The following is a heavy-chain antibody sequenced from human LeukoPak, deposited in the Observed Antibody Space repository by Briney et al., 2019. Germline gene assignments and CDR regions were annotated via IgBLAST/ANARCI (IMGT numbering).Heavy chain of an antibody. J-gene: IGHJ3*02. CDR1: GYTFTSYA. CDR2: INAGNGNT. D-gene: IGHD6-13*01. V-gene: IGHV1-3*01. CDR3: ARGFHIAAVAGDAFDI. Sequence: ASVKVSCKASGYTFTSYAMHWVRQAPGQRLEWMGWINAGNGNTKYSQKFQGRVTITRDTSASTAYMELSSLRSEDTAVYYCARGFHIAAVAGDAFDIWGRGTMVTVSS.